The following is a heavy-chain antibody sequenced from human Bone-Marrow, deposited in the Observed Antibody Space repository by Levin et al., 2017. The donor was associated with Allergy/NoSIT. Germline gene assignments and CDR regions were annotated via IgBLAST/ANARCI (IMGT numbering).Heavy chain of an antibody. V-gene: IGHV6-1*01. CDR1: GDNVYSKTAA. CDR3: ARDGALGDYGDAFDV. D-gene: IGHD4-17*01. Sequence: KTSETLSLTCAISGDNVYSKTAAWNWIRQSPSRGLEWLGRTLYRWSWWSSDYAPSVKGRIIIKADTSKNQFSLELKSVTPEDTAVYYCARDGALGDYGDAFDVWGRGTMVTVSS. CDR2: TLYRWSWWSS. J-gene: IGHJ3*01.